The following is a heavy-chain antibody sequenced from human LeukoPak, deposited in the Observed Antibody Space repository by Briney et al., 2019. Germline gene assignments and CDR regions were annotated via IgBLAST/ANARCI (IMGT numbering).Heavy chain of an antibody. CDR1: GGSISSSSYY. V-gene: IGHV4-39*01. CDR2: IYYSGSN. J-gene: IGHJ4*02. D-gene: IGHD3-16*01. Sequence: SETLSLTCTVSGGSISSSSYYWGWLRQPPGKGLERLGSIYYSGSNYYNPSLKSRVTISVDTSKNQFSLKLSSVTAADTAVYYCASLRGVLNYDYVWGSLEWTNWGQGTLVTVSS. CDR3: ASLRGVLNYDYVWGSLEWTN.